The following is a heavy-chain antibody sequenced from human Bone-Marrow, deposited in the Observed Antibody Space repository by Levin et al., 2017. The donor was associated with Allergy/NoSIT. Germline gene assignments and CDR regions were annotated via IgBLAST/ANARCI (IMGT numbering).Heavy chain of an antibody. J-gene: IGHJ5*02. CDR2: ISAFSGDT. Sequence: ASVKVSCKASGNSFNRYGINWVRQAPGQGLEWMGWISAFSGDTRYAQKVQDRVTLTTDTSTSTAYMELRSLRSDDTAVYYCARDGRAYCSSSSCYRAVWFDPWGQGTPVTVSS. D-gene: IGHD2-2*01. CDR3: ARDGRAYCSSSSCYRAVWFDP. CDR1: GNSFNRYG. V-gene: IGHV1-18*01.